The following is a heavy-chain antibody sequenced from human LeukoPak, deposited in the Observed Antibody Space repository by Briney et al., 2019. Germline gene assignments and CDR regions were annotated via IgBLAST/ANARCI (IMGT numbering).Heavy chain of an antibody. V-gene: IGHV3-23*01. CDR3: AMLLLWFGEGPFDY. Sequence: PGGSLRLSCAASGFIFSSYWMSWVRQAPGKGLEWVSAISGSGGSTYYADSVKGRFTISRDSSKNTLYLQMNSLRAEDTAVYYCAMLLLWFGEGPFDYWGQGTLVTVSS. J-gene: IGHJ4*02. CDR1: GFIFSSYW. CDR2: ISGSGGST. D-gene: IGHD3-10*01.